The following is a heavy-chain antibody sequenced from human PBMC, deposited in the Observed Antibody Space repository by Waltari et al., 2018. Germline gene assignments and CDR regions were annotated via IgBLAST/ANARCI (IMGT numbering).Heavy chain of an antibody. CDR3: ARHRLYVWGVNLYYFDY. V-gene: IGHV4-39*01. J-gene: IGHJ4*02. Sequence: QLQLQESGLGLVKPSETLSLTCTVSGGSISSSSYYWGWIRQPPGKGLEWIGSIYYSGSTYYNPSLKSRVTISVDTSKNQFSLKLSSVTAADTAVYYCARHRLYVWGVNLYYFDYWGQGTLVTVSS. D-gene: IGHD3-16*01. CDR1: GGSISSSSYY. CDR2: IYYSGST.